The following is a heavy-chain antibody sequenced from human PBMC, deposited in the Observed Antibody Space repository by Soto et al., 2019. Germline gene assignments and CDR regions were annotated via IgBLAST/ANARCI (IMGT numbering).Heavy chain of an antibody. CDR3: ARDPSRGEGFWSGYYITTYNWFDP. CDR2: IYHSGST. V-gene: IGHV4-38-2*02. J-gene: IGHJ5*02. Sequence: SETLSLTCAVSGYSISSGYYWGWIRQPPGKGLEWIGSIYHSGSTYYNPSLKSRVTISVDTSKNQFSLKLSSVTAADTAVYYCARDPSRGEGFWSGYYITTYNWFDPWGQGTLVTVS. D-gene: IGHD3-3*01. CDR1: GYSISSGYY.